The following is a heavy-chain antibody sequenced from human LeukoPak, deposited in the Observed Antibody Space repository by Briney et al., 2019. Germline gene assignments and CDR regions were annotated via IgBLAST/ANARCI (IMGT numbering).Heavy chain of an antibody. CDR1: GGSINSGGYS. CDR3: ARWRAAGTHWFDP. CDR2: IYHSGST. D-gene: IGHD6-13*01. Sequence: PSQTLSLTCAVSGGSINSGGYSWSWLRQPPGKGLEWIGYIYHSGSTYYNPSLKSRVTISVDRSKNQFSLKLSSVTAADTAVYYCARWRAAGTHWFDPWGQGTLVTVSS. J-gene: IGHJ5*02. V-gene: IGHV4-30-2*01.